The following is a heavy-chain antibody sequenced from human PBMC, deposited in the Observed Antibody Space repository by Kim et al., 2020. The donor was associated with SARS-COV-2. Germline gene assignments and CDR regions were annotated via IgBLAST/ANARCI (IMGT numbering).Heavy chain of an antibody. Sequence: GTNYAQKFQGRVTMTRDTSISTAYMELSRLRSDDTAVYYCARSFVYWFDPWGQGTLVTVSS. CDR2: GT. J-gene: IGHJ5*02. V-gene: IGHV1-2*02. CDR3: ARSFVYWFDP. D-gene: IGHD2-15*01.